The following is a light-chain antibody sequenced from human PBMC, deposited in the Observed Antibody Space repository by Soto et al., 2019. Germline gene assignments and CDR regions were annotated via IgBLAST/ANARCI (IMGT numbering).Light chain of an antibody. J-gene: IGLJ1*01. CDR3: SSYTSSTLYV. CDR2: DVS. Sequence: QSVLTQPASVSGSPGQSITITCTGTSSDVGGYNYASWYQQHPGKATKLMIYDVSNRPSGVSNRFSGSKSGNTASLTISGLQAEYEADYYCSSYTSSTLYVFGTGTKVTVL. CDR1: SSDVGGYNY. V-gene: IGLV2-14*01.